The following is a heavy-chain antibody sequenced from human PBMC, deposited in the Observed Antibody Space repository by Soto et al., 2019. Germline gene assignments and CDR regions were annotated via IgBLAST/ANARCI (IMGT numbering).Heavy chain of an antibody. J-gene: IGHJ4*02. V-gene: IGHV2-26*02. CDR2: IFSNDEK. Sequence: SGPTLVNPTETLTLTCTVSGFSLSRADVGVSWIRQPPGKALEWLAHIFSNDEKSYSTSLKSSLTISKDTSKSQVFLIMTNLDPVDTATYYCARISRYGYDFDYWGQGTLVTVSS. D-gene: IGHD5-12*01. CDR1: GFSLSRADVG. CDR3: ARISRYGYDFDY.